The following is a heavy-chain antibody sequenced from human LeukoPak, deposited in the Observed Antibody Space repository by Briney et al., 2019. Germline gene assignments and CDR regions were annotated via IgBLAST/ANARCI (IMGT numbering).Heavy chain of an antibody. CDR1: GFTVSSNY. Sequence: PGGSLRLSCTASGFTVSSNYMSWVRQAPGKGLEWGSTLYSGGSAYYADSVKGRFIVSRDDSKNTLFLQMNSLRDEDTAVYYCARDFSGYCSGGTCYFGYWGQGTLVTVSS. J-gene: IGHJ4*02. V-gene: IGHV3-66*01. CDR2: LYSGGSA. D-gene: IGHD2-15*01. CDR3: ARDFSGYCSGGTCYFGY.